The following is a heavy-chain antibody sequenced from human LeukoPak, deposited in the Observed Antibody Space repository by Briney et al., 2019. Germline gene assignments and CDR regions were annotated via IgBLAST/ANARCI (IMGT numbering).Heavy chain of an antibody. CDR2: ISYDGSNK. D-gene: IGHD1-26*01. CDR3: AKDTPWWESHYYFDN. V-gene: IGHV3-30-3*01. J-gene: IGHJ4*02. Sequence: GRSLRLSCAASGFTFSSYAMHWVRQAPGKGLEWVAVISYDGSNKYYADSVKGRFTISRDNSKSTLYLQMNSLRNEDTAVYYCAKDTPWWESHYYFDNWGQGALVTVSS. CDR1: GFTFSSYA.